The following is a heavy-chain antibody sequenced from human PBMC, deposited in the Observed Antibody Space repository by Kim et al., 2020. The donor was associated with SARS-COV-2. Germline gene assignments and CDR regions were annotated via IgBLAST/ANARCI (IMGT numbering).Heavy chain of an antibody. CDR2: YS. V-gene: IGHV6-1*01. D-gene: IGHD6-19*01. Sequence: YSDYAVSVKSRITITPDTSKNQFSLQLTSVTPEDTAFYYCVRYSGWYYFDYWGQGTLVIVSS. J-gene: IGHJ4*02. CDR3: VRYSGWYYFDY.